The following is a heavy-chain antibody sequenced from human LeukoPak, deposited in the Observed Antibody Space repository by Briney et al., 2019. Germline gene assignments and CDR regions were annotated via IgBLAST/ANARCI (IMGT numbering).Heavy chain of an antibody. V-gene: IGHV4-39*01. CDR2: ISYSGSM. CDR3: ARRSGSGYYFFDY. Sequence: SETLSLTCTVSGDSISSSSYYWGWIRQPPGKGLEWIGSISYSGSMYYNPSLKSRVTISVDTSKNQFSLKLNSVTAADTAVYYCARRSGSGYYFFDYWGQGTLVTVSS. CDR1: GDSISSSSYY. D-gene: IGHD3-22*01. J-gene: IGHJ4*02.